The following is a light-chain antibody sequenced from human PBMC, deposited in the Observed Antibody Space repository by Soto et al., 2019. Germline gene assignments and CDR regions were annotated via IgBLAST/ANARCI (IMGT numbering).Light chain of an antibody. CDR1: QAINNY. CDR3: RQYYDYPRT. CDR2: AAS. J-gene: IGKJ1*01. Sequence: IQMTQSPSSLSASTGDRVTITWGASQAINNYLVWFQQKPGKAPKVLIYAASTLQTGVPSRFSGSGSGTDFILTINWLQSEDFATYYCRQYYDYPRTFGQGTRWIS. V-gene: IGKV1-8*01.